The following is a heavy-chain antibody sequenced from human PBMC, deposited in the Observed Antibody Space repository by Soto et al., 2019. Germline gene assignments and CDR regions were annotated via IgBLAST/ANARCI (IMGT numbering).Heavy chain of an antibody. CDR3: ARDDYKDGGNNWFDP. D-gene: IGHD3-16*01. CDR2: IYTKERT. CDR1: GGSITNYY. V-gene: IGHV4-4*07. J-gene: IGHJ5*02. Sequence: PSETLSLTCTVSGGSITNYYWSWIRQPAGKGLEWIGRIYTKERTNYNLSFRNRVTMSVDTSKNQFSLKLDAVTAADTAVYYCARDDYKDGGNNWFDPWRQRTLGTVSS.